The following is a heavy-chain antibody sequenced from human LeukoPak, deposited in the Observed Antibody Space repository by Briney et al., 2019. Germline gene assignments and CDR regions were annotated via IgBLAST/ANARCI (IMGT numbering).Heavy chain of an antibody. V-gene: IGHV3-23*01. CDR3: AKGFYYDTSGYFAH. CDR2: ISGGGST. D-gene: IGHD3-22*01. CDR1: GFTFSSYA. Sequence: PGGSLRLSCAASGFTFSSYAMSWVRRAPGKGLEYVSTISGGGSTYYADSVKGRFTISRDNSKNTLYLQMNSLRADDTAVYYCAKGFYYDTSGYFAHWGQGTLVTVSS. J-gene: IGHJ5*02.